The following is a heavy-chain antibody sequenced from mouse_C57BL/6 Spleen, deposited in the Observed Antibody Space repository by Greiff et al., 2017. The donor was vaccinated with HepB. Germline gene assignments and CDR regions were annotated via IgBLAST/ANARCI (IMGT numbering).Heavy chain of an antibody. CDR3: ARKGNYGRVFDY. V-gene: IGHV1-59*01. CDR2: IDPSDSYT. J-gene: IGHJ2*01. D-gene: IGHD1-1*01. Sequence: QVQLQQPGAELVRPGTSVKLSCKASGYTFTSYWMHWVKQRPGQGLEWIGVIDPSDSYTNYNQKFKGKATLTVDTASSTAYMQLSSLTSEDSAVYYCARKGNYGRVFDYWGQGTTLTVSS. CDR1: GYTFTSYW.